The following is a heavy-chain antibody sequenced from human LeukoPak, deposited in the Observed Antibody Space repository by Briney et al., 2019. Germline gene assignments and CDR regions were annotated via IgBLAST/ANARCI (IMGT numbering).Heavy chain of an antibody. CDR2: IKQDESEK. Sequence: PGGSLRLSCAASGLTFSNYWMSWVRQAPGEGLEWVAKIKQDESEKYYVDSVEGRFTISRDNTKNSLYLEMNSLRVEDTAVCYCASGGYRFHYWGLGTLVTVSS. D-gene: IGHD5-18*01. J-gene: IGHJ4*02. V-gene: IGHV3-7*01. CDR1: GLTFSNYW. CDR3: ASGGYRFHY.